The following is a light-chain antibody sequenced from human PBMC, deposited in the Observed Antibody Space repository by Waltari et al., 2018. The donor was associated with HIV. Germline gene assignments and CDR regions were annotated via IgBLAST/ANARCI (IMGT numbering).Light chain of an antibody. Sequence: QSVLTQPPSVSGAPGQRVTISCTGISPNIGAGSDVPWYQQLPGTAPKPLIYGNSNRPSGVPDRFSGSKSGTSASLAITGLQAEDEADYYCQSYDSSLSGSYVFGTGTKVTVL. J-gene: IGLJ1*01. V-gene: IGLV1-40*01. CDR3: QSYDSSLSGSYV. CDR1: SPNIGAGSD. CDR2: GNS.